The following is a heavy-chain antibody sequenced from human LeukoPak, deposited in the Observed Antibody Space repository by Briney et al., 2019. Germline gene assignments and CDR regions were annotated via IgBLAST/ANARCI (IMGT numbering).Heavy chain of an antibody. D-gene: IGHD6-19*01. CDR1: GYTFNKHG. CDR2: ISAYNGDT. J-gene: IGHJ4*02. V-gene: IGHV1-18*04. CDR3: ARDPSNTSGWSPYFDY. Sequence: ASVKVSCKASGYTFNKHGITWVRQAPGQGLEWMGWISAYNGDTKYGQKFQGRVTLLTDTSASTAYMELRNLRSDDTAVYYCARDPSNTSGWSPYFDYWGQGALVTVSS.